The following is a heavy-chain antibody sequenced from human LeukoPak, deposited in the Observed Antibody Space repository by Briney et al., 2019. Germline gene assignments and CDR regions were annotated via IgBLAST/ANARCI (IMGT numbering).Heavy chain of an antibody. CDR2: IYYSGST. Sequence: PSETLSLTCSVSGDSMRSWYWSWVRQPPGEGLEWIGYIYYSGSTDYNPSLKSRVTMSIETSKKQFTLELISVTAADTAVYYCARGAWDTAQREPFDYWGQGTLVTVSS. J-gene: IGHJ4*02. D-gene: IGHD5-18*01. CDR3: ARGAWDTAQREPFDY. CDR1: GDSMRSWY. V-gene: IGHV4-59*01.